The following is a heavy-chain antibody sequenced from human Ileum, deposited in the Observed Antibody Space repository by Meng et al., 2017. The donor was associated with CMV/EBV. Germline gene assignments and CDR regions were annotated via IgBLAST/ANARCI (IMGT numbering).Heavy chain of an antibody. J-gene: IGHJ4*02. V-gene: IGHV4-34*01. D-gene: IGHD1-14*01. Sequence: QVWGAGLLKPSETLPLTCDVYDASFSDFYWSWTRHLPGKGLEWIGEIHPSGSTHYNPSLESRVSISVHMSNNQFSLKVSSVTAADTAVYYCARGQDNHKGGVHWGQGTLVTVSS. CDR2: IHPSGST. CDR1: DASFSDFY. CDR3: ARGQDNHKGGVH.